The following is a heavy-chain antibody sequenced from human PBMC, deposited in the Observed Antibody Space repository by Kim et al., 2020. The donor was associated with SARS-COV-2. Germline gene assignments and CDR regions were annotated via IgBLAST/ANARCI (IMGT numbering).Heavy chain of an antibody. Sequence: GGSLRLSCAASGFTFSNAWMSWVRQAPGKGLEWVGRIKSKTDGGTTDYAAPVKGRFTISRDDSKNTLYLQMNSLKTEDTAVYYCISGALDCSSTSCYRDYWGQGTLVTVSS. J-gene: IGHJ4*02. CDR2: IKSKTDGGTT. V-gene: IGHV3-15*01. CDR3: ISGALDCSSTSCYRDY. CDR1: GFTFSNAW. D-gene: IGHD2-2*01.